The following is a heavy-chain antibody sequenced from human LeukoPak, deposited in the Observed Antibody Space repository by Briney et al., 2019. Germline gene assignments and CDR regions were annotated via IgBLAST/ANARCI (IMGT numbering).Heavy chain of an antibody. CDR3: VKDDGWVQYAN. V-gene: IGHV3-23*01. CDR2: ISGSGGST. D-gene: IGHD5-24*01. Sequence: GGTLRLSCAASGFTFSSYGMSWVRQAPGKGLEWVSAISGSGGSTYYADSVKGRFIISRDNSKNTVYLQMNSPSAEDAAVYYCVKDDGWVQYANWGQGTLVTVSS. J-gene: IGHJ4*02. CDR1: GFTFSSYG.